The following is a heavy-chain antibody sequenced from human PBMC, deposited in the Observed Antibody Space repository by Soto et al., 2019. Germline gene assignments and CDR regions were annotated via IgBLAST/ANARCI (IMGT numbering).Heavy chain of an antibody. CDR1: GGSISSSNL. J-gene: IGHJ3*02. CDR2: IYHSGST. D-gene: IGHD1-26*01. Sequence: SETLSLTCAVSGGSISSSNLWSWVRQPPGKGLEWIGEIYHSGSTNYNPSLKSRVTISVDKSKNQFSLKLNSVTAADTAVYYCARPGAAGAFDIWGQGTMVTVSS. CDR3: ARPGAAGAFDI. V-gene: IGHV4-4*02.